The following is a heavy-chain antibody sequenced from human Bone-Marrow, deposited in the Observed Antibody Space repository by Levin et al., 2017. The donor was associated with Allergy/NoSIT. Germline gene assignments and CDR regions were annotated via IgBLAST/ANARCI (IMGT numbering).Heavy chain of an antibody. CDR3: ATVSGSGYYYFDY. D-gene: IGHD5-12*01. CDR1: RYSLTELS. J-gene: IGHJ4*02. V-gene: IGHV1-24*01. CDR2: FDPEDGET. Sequence: ASVKVSCKVSRYSLTELSMHWVRQAPGKGLEWMGGFDPEDGETIFAQKLQGRVTMTEDTSTDTAYMELSGLSSEDTAVFYCATVSGSGYYYFDYWGQGTLVTVSS.